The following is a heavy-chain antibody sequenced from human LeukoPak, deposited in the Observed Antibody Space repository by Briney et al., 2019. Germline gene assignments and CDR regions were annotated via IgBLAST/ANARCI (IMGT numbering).Heavy chain of an antibody. CDR2: INHSGST. CDR3: AGARSVVRGRLDY. CDR1: GGSFSGYY. V-gene: IGHV4-34*01. J-gene: IGHJ4*02. Sequence: KPSETLSLTCAVYGGSFSGYYWSWIRQPPGKGLEWIGEINHSGSTNYNPSLKSRVTISVDTSKNQFSLKLSSVTAADTAVYYCAGARSVVRGRLDYWGQGTLVTVSS. D-gene: IGHD3-22*01.